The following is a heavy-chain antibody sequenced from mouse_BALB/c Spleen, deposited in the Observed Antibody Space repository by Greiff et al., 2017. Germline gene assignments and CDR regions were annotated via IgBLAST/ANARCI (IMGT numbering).Heavy chain of an antibody. Sequence: VKLMESGAELARPGASVKLSCKASGYTFTSYWMQWVKQRPGQGLEWIGAIYPGDGDTRYTQKFKGKATLTADKSSSTAYMQLSSLASEDSAVYYCARDLDWAFDYWGQGTTLTVSS. V-gene: IGHV1-87*01. J-gene: IGHJ2*01. CDR2: IYPGDGDT. CDR3: ARDLDWAFDY. CDR1: GYTFTSYW. D-gene: IGHD4-1*01.